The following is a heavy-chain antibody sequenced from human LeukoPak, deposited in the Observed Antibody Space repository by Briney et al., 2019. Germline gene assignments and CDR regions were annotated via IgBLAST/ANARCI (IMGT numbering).Heavy chain of an antibody. CDR1: GFTVSSNY. D-gene: IGHD6-19*01. CDR2: ISGNGDST. CDR3: AKATVAGYYFDY. J-gene: IGHJ4*02. V-gene: IGHV3-23*01. Sequence: GGSLRLSCAISGFTVSSNYMSWVRQAPGKGLEWVSAISGNGDSTYYADSVKGRVTISRDNSKNTLFLQMNRLRAEDTAVYYCAKATVAGYYFDYWGQGTLVTVSS.